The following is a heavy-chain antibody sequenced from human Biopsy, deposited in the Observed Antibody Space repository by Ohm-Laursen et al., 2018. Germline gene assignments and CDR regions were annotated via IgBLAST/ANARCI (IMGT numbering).Heavy chain of an antibody. CDR2: VYYTGNT. V-gene: IGHV4-59*01. CDR3: ARDRGYYSDRTVPGYFDL. J-gene: IGHJ2*01. Sequence: SETLSLTCSVSGDSISSFYWSWLRQPPGQGLQWIGYVYYTGNTDYNPSLKCRVTISNDTSKNHFSLRLRSVTPADTAIYYCARDRGYYSDRTVPGYFDLWGRGTLVTVSS. CDR1: GDSISSFY. D-gene: IGHD3-22*01.